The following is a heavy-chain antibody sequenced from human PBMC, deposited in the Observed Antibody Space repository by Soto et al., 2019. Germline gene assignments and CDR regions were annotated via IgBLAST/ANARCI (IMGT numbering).Heavy chain of an antibody. J-gene: IGHJ4*01. V-gene: IGHV4-39*01. CDR1: GGSISSSSYY. CDR3: ARRDGYKYNFDY. CDR2: IYYSGST. Sequence: QLQLQESGPGLVKPSETLSLTCTVSGGSISSSSYYWGWIRQPPGKGMEWIGSIYYSGSTYYNPYLKSRVTISVDTSKNQLSLKRSSITAADTDVYYCARRDGYKYNFDYCGHGTLVNVSS. D-gene: IGHD5-12*01.